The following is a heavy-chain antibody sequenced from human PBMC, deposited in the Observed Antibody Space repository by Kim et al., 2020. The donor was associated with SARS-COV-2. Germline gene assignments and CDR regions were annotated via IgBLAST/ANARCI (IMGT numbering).Heavy chain of an antibody. V-gene: IGHV4-59*13. CDR1: GGSISSYY. Sequence: SETLSLTCTVSGGSISSYYWSWIRQPPGKGLEWIGYIYYSGSTNYNPSLKSRVTISVYTSKNQFSLKLSSVTAADTAVYYCARVKSGWYGEGNWFDPWGQGTLVTVSS. CDR3: ARVKSGWYGEGNWFDP. D-gene: IGHD6-19*01. J-gene: IGHJ5*02. CDR2: IYYSGST.